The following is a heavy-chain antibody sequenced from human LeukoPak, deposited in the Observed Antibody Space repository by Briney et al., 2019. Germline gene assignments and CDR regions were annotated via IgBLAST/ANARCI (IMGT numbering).Heavy chain of an antibody. CDR1: GFTFRNYS. CDR2: ISSSSTYI. CDR3: ARGLSVSGTYWFDP. Sequence: PGGSLRLSCAASGFTFRNYSMNWVRQAPGKGLEWVSSISSSSTYIYYADSVKGRFTISRDNAKNSLSLQMSSLRAEDTAVFYFARGLSVSGTYWFDPWGQGTLVTVSS. J-gene: IGHJ5*02. V-gene: IGHV3-21*01. D-gene: IGHD1-1*01.